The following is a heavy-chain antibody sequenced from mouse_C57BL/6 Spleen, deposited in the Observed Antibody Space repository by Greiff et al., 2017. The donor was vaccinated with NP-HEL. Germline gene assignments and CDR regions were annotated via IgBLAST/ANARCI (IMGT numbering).Heavy chain of an antibody. CDR2: IYPRSGNT. Sequence: VQLQQSGAELARPGASVKLSCKASGYTFTSYGISWVKQRTGQGLEWIGEIYPRSGNTYYNEKFKGKATLTADKSSSTAYMELRSLTSEDSAVYFCARRLTTVVEGAMDYWGQGTSVTVSS. V-gene: IGHV1-81*01. D-gene: IGHD1-1*01. J-gene: IGHJ4*01. CDR3: ARRLTTVVEGAMDY. CDR1: GYTFTSYG.